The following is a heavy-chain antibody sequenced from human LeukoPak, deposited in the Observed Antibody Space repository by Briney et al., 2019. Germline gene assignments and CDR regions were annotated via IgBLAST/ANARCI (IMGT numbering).Heavy chain of an antibody. CDR1: GFTFSSYA. V-gene: IGHV3-23*01. CDR3: AKDLVSMVRGVWYFDY. CDR2: ISGSGGST. D-gene: IGHD3-10*01. J-gene: IGHJ4*02. Sequence: GGSLRLSCAASGFTFSSYAMSWVRQAPGKGLEWVSAISGSGGSTYYADSVKGRFTISRDNSKNTLYLQMNSLRAEDTAVYYCAKDLVSMVRGVWYFDYWGQGTLVTVSS.